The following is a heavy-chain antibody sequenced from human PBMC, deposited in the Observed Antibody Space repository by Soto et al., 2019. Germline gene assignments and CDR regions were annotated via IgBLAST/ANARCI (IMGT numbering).Heavy chain of an antibody. D-gene: IGHD4-17*01. Sequence: QVQLQESGPGLVKPSETLSLTCTVSGGSISSYYWSWIRQPPGKGLEWIGYIYYSGSATYNPSLTRRVALSVDTSKNQFSLKLSSVTAADTAVYYCARRYGRYFDYWGQGTLVTVSS. CDR1: GGSISSYY. CDR2: IYYSGSA. CDR3: ARRYGRYFDY. J-gene: IGHJ4*02. V-gene: IGHV4-59*08.